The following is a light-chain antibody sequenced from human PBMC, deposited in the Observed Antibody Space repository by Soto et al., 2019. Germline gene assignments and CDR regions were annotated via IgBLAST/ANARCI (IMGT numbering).Light chain of an antibody. CDR3: QQYDNWLT. Sequence: EVAMTQSPATLSASPGERATLSCRASQSVSSNLAWYQQIPGQAPRLLIYGASTRATGIPARFSGSGSETEFTLTISSLQSEDFAVYYCQQYDNWLTFGGGTNVQIK. CDR2: GAS. J-gene: IGKJ4*01. V-gene: IGKV3-15*01. CDR1: QSVSSN.